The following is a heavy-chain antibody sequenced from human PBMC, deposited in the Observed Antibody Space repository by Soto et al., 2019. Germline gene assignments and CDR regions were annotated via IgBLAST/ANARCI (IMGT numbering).Heavy chain of an antibody. V-gene: IGHV3-23*01. D-gene: IGHD3-22*01. CDR2: ISGSGGST. CDR3: AKDGYYYDSSGYYWYFDL. J-gene: IGHJ2*01. Sequence: GGSLRLSCAASGFTFSSYAMSWVRQAPGKGLEWVSAISGSGGSTYYADSVKGRFTISRDNSKNTLYLQMNSLRAEDTAVYYCAKDGYYYDSSGYYWYFDLWGRGTLVTVSS. CDR1: GFTFSSYA.